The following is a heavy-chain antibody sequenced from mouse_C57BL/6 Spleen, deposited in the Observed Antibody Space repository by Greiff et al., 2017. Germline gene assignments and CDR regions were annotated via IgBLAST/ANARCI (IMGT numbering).Heavy chain of an antibody. V-gene: IGHV1-52*01. J-gene: IGHJ3*01. CDR1: GYTFTSYW. CDR2: IDPSDSET. D-gene: IGHD1-1*01. CDR3: ARDYYGSSVGFAY. Sequence: QVQLQQPGAELVRPGSSVKLSCKASGYTFTSYWMHWVKQRPIQGLEWIGNIDPSDSETHSNQKFKDKATLTVDKSSSTAYMQLSILTSEDSAVYYCARDYYGSSVGFAYWGQGTLVTVSA.